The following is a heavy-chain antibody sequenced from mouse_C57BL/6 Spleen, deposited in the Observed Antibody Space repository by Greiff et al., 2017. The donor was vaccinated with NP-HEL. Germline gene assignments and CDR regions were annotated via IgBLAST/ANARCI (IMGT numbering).Heavy chain of an antibody. J-gene: IGHJ1*03. CDR3: ARETGTGYFDV. D-gene: IGHD4-1*01. CDR2: ISDGGSYT. Sequence: EVHLVESGGGLVKPGGSLKLSCAASGFTFSSYAMSWVRQTPEKRLEWVATISDGGSYTYYPDNVKGRFTISRDNAKNNRYLQMSHLKSEDTAMYYCARETGTGYFDVWGTGTTVTVSS. CDR1: GFTFSSYA. V-gene: IGHV5-4*01.